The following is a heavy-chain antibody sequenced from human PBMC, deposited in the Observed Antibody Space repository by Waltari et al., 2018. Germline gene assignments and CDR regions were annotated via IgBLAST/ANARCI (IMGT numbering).Heavy chain of an antibody. CDR2: IIPILGIA. Sequence: QVQLVQSGAEVKKPGSSVKVSCKASGGTFSSYTISWVRQAPGQGLEWMGRIIPILGIANYAQKLQGRVTMTTDTSTSTAYMELRSLRSDDTAVYYCARHFDYWGQGTLVTVSS. V-gene: IGHV1-69*02. CDR1: GGTFSSYT. J-gene: IGHJ4*02. CDR3: ARHFDY.